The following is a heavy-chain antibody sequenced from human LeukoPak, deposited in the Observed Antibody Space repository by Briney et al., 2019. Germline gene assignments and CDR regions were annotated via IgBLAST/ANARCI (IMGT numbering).Heavy chain of an antibody. V-gene: IGHV3-30*18. CDR1: GFTFGSYG. CDR2: ISYDGSNK. J-gene: IGHJ4*02. Sequence: GRSLRLSCAASGFTFGSYGMHWVRQAPAKGLEWVAIISYDGSNKYYADSAKGRFTISRDNSKNTLYLQMNSLRAEDTAVYYCAKSTTVTQRGYFDYWGQGTLVTVSS. D-gene: IGHD4-17*01. CDR3: AKSTTVTQRGYFDY.